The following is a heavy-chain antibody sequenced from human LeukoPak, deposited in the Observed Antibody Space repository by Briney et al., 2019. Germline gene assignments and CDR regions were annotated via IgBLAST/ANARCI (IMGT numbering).Heavy chain of an antibody. V-gene: IGHV3-7*01. CDR2: IKQDGSEK. J-gene: IGHJ6*03. CDR3: ARHSSPYYYYYMDV. Sequence: GGSLRLSCAASGFTFSSYWMSWVRQAPGKGLEWVANIKQDGSEKYYVDSVKGRFTISRDNAKNSLYLQMNSLRAEDTAVYYCARHSSPYYYYYMDVWGKGTTVTVSS. D-gene: IGHD6-13*01. CDR1: GFTFSSYW.